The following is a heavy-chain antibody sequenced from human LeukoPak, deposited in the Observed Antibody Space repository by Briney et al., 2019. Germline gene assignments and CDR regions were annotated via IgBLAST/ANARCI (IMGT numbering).Heavy chain of an antibody. CDR3: AKVPPSITAAGNWLGP. CDR2: INPNTGGT. Sequence: ASVKVSCRASGYTFTGYYIHWVRQAPGQGLEWMGRINPNTGGTDYAQKFQGRVTMTRDTSITTAYMELSRLTSDDTAIYYCAKVPPSITAAGNWLGPWGQGALVTVSS. D-gene: IGHD6-13*01. V-gene: IGHV1-2*06. J-gene: IGHJ5*02. CDR1: GYTFTGYY.